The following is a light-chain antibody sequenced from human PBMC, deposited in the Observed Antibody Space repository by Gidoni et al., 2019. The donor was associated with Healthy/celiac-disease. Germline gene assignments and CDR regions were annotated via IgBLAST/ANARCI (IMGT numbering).Light chain of an antibody. Sequence: DIQMTQSPSSLSASVGDRVTITRRASQSISSYLNWYQQKPGKAPKLLIYAASSLQSGVPSRFSGSGSGTDFTLTISTLQPEEFATYYCQQSYSTPRTFGQXSKVEIK. CDR1: QSISSY. CDR2: AAS. V-gene: IGKV1-39*01. J-gene: IGKJ1*01. CDR3: QQSYSTPRT.